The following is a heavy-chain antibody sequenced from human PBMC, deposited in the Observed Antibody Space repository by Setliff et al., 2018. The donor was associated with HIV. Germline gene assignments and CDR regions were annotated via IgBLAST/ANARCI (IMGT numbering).Heavy chain of an antibody. D-gene: IGHD3-10*01. CDR3: AREAYFFASGTYYFDY. CDR1: GGSISSGSYY. CDR2: IYTSGST. J-gene: IGHJ4*02. V-gene: IGHV4-61*09. Sequence: SETLSLTCTVSGGSISSGSYYWCWIRQPAGKGLEWIGHIYTSGSTNYNPSLKSRVTISVDTSKNQFSLKLSSVTAADTAVYYCAREAYFFASGTYYFDYWGQGTLVTVSS.